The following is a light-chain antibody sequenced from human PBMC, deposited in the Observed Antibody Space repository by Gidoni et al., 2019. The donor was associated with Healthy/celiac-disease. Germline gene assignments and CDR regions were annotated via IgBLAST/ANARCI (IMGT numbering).Light chain of an antibody. Sequence: SYELTQPPSVSVSPGQTARITCSGAALPKQYAYWYQQKPGQAPVLVIDKDSERPSGIPERFSGSSSGTTVTLTISGVQAEDEADYYCQSADSSGTYRVFGGGTKLTVL. CDR3: QSADSSGTYRV. V-gene: IGLV3-25*03. CDR1: ALPKQY. CDR2: KDS. J-gene: IGLJ2*01.